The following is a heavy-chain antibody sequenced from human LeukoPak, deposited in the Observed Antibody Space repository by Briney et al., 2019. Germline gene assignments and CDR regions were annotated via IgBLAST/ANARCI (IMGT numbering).Heavy chain of an antibody. J-gene: IGHJ4*02. CDR3: ATGGSYSSSSVDY. Sequence: ASVTVSFKVSGYTFTDYYMHWVQQAPGKGREWMGLVDPEDGETIYAEKFQGRVTITADTSTDTAYMELSSLRSEDTAVYYCATGGSYSSSSVDYWGQGTLVTVSS. CDR2: VDPEDGET. D-gene: IGHD6-6*01. V-gene: IGHV1-69-2*01. CDR1: GYTFTDYY.